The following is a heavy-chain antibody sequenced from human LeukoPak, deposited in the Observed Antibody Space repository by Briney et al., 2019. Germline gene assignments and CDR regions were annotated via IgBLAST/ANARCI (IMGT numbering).Heavy chain of an antibody. CDR3: ARRRGDGYNSPFDY. D-gene: IGHD5-24*01. CDR1: GYSFTNYW. V-gene: IGHV5-51*01. CDR2: IYPGDSDT. J-gene: IGHJ4*02. Sequence: GPSLQISCKGSGYSFTNYWIGWVRQMPGKGLEWMGIIYPGDSDTRYSPSFQGQVTISADKSINTAYLQWSTLKASDTATYYCARRRGDGYNSPFDYWGQGTLVTVPS.